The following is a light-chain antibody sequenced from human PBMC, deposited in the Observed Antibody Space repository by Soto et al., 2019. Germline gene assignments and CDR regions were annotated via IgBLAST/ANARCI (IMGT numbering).Light chain of an antibody. Sequence: QSALTQPASVSGSPGQPITISCTGTSSDVGANIFVSWYQQHPGKVPKLMIYTVSSRPSGVSQRFSGSKSGNTASLTISGLQAEDEADYYCSSFTTDSTYVFGTGTKVTVL. CDR1: SSDVGANIF. J-gene: IGLJ1*01. CDR2: TVS. CDR3: SSFTTDSTYV. V-gene: IGLV2-14*01.